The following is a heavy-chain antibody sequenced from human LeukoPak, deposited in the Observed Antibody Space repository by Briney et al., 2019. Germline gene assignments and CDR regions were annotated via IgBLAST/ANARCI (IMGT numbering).Heavy chain of an antibody. CDR1: GDSVSSNSAA. V-gene: IGHV6-1*01. J-gene: IGHJ6*03. CDR3: ARELRSFGYYYYYMDV. D-gene: IGHD3-10*01. CDR2: TYYRSKWYN. Sequence: SQTLSPTCAISGDSVSSNSAAWNWIRQSPSRGLEWLGRTYYRSKWYNDYAVSVKSRITINPDTSKNQFSLQLNSVTPEDTAVYYCARELRSFGYYYYYMDVWGKGTTVTISS.